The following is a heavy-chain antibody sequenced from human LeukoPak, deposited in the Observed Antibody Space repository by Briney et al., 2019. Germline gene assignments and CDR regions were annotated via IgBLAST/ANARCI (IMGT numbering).Heavy chain of an antibody. CDR3: ARGGGLDV. CDR1: GFTFSRYW. V-gene: IGHV3-7*03. J-gene: IGHJ6*02. Sequence: PGGSLRLSCVASGFTFSRYWMSWVRQVPRKGLEWVASINHNGNVNYYVDSAKGRFTISRDNAKNSLYLQMSNLRAEDTAVYFCARGGGLDVWGQGATVTVSS. CDR2: INHNGNVN. D-gene: IGHD3-16*01.